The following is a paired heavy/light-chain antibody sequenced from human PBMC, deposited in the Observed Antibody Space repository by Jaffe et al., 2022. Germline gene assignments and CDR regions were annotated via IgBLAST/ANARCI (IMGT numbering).Heavy chain of an antibody. CDR2: IYYSGST. D-gene: IGHD6-19*01. J-gene: IGHJ4*02. CDR1: GDSMSRHY. Sequence: QVQLQESGPGLVKPSETLSLTCSVSGDSMSRHYWSWIRQPPGKGLEWIGYIYYSGSTNCNPSLKSRVTMSVDTSKNQFSLKLRSVTAADTAVYFCARVEPSSGWFTPFDYWGQGTLVTVSS. CDR3: ARVEPSSGWFTPFDY. V-gene: IGHV4-59*11.
Light chain of an antibody. CDR2: EGS. J-gene: IGLJ2*01. CDR3: CSYAGSSTVV. CDR1: SSDVGNYNL. Sequence: QSALTQPASVSGSPGQSITISCTGTSSDVGNYNLVSWYQQHPGKAPKFLIYEGSRRPSGVSNRFSGSMSGNTASLTISGLQAEDEADYYCCSYAGSSTVVFGGGTKVTVL. V-gene: IGLV2-23*01.